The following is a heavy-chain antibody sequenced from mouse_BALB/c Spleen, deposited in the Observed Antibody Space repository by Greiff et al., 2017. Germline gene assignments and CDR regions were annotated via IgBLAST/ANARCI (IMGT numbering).Heavy chain of an antibody. CDR3: ARDNRDGYFDV. CDR1: GFTFTDYY. V-gene: IGHV7-3*02. J-gene: IGHJ1*01. CDR2: IRNKANGYTT. D-gene: IGHD3-3*01. Sequence: EVQLVESGGGLVQPGGSLRLSCATSGFTFTDYYMSWVRQPPGKALEWLGFIRNKANGYTTEYSASVKGRFTISRDNSQSILYLQMNTLRAEDSATYDCARDNRDGYFDVWGAGTTVTVSS.